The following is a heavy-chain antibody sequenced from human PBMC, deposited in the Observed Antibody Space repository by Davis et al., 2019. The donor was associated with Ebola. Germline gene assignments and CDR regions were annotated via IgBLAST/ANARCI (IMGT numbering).Heavy chain of an antibody. CDR1: GYSVSSGDY. D-gene: IGHD2-21*02. J-gene: IGHJ4*02. CDR3: ARGDKVTPVAKRGLRHLDGFDS. Sequence: PSETLSLTCDVSGYSVSSGDYWGWIRQSPGHGLEWSGEINYRGRTYYNMALRSRTSLSIDRSKMQYSLRLTSVTAADTAIYYCARGDKVTPVAKRGLRHLDGFDSWGQGTLVTVSS. V-gene: IGHV4-38-2*01. CDR2: INYRGRT.